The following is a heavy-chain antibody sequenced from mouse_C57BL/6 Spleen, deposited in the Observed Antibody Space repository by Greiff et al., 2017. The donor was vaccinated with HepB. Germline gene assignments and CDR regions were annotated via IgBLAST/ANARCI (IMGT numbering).Heavy chain of an antibody. CDR2: IDPGAGDT. CDR3: ARGDFGY. Sequence: QVQLKQSGPELVKPGASVKISCKASGYAFSSYWMNWVKQRPGKGLEWIGRIDPGAGDTNYNGKMKGTATLTADKSSSTAYMQLSSLSSEDSAVYFCARGDFGYWGQGATLTVST. CDR1: GYAFSSYW. V-gene: IGHV1-82*01. J-gene: IGHJ2*01.